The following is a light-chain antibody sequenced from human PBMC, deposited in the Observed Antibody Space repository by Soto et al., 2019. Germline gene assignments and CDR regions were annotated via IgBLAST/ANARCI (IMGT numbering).Light chain of an antibody. CDR2: DAS. CDR1: QSVRSS. Sequence: EIVLTQSPDTLSLSPGERATLSCRASQSVRSSLAWYQQKPGQAPRLLIHDASKRATGIPARFSGSESGTDFTLTISTLEPDDFAVYYCQQRSNWPPEVTFGPGTKVDIK. J-gene: IGKJ3*01. V-gene: IGKV3-11*01. CDR3: QQRSNWPPEVT.